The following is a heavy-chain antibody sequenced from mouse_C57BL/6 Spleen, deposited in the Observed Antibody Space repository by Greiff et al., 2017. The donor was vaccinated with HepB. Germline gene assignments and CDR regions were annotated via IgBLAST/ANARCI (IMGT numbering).Heavy chain of an antibody. D-gene: IGHD3-3*01. Sequence: EVQRVESEGGLVQPGSSMKLSCTASGFTFSDYYMAWVRQVPEKGLEWVANINYDGSSTYYLDSLKSRFIISRDNAKNILYLQMSSLKSEDTATYYCARAGDLYYFDYWGQGTTLTVSS. CDR2: INYDGSST. CDR3: ARAGDLYYFDY. V-gene: IGHV5-16*01. J-gene: IGHJ2*01. CDR1: GFTFSDYY.